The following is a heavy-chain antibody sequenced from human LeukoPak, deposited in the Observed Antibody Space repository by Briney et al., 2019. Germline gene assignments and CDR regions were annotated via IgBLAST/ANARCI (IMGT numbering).Heavy chain of an antibody. J-gene: IGHJ4*02. V-gene: IGHV4-34*01. CDR2: INQSGST. CDR1: GGSFSGHY. Sequence: SETLSLTCAVYGGSFSGHYWSWIRQPPGKGLEWIGEINQSGSTNYNPSLKSRVTISVDTFKNQFSLKVSSVTAADTAVYYCARIQLRFLEWYLDYWGQGTLVTVSS. CDR3: ARIQLRFLEWYLDY. D-gene: IGHD3-3*01.